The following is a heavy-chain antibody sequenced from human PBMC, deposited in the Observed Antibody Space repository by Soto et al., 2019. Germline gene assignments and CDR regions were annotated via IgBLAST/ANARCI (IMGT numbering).Heavy chain of an antibody. V-gene: IGHV4-4*02. CDR2: IYHSGTF. CDR1: GDSVSSSSC. CDR3: VRSVPAATWQYSGMDV. D-gene: IGHD2-2*01. Sequence: QVRLQESGPGLVEPSGTLSLTCAVSGDSVSSSSCWSWVRQAPGKGLEWFGEIYHSGTFNYTPSLASRVSVTVDKSRHQLSLNLKSVTAADTAVYYCVRSVPAATWQYSGMDVWGEGTTVTVSS. J-gene: IGHJ6*04.